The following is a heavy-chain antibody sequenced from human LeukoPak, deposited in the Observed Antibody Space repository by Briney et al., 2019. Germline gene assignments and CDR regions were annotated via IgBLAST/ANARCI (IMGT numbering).Heavy chain of an antibody. D-gene: IGHD1-1*01. CDR3: ARDLSGDVLTAPFDY. CDR1: GGTFSSYA. CDR2: IIPIFGTA. J-gene: IGHJ4*02. V-gene: IGHV1-69*06. Sequence: SVKVSCKASGGTFSSYAISWVRQAPGQGLEWMGGIIPIFGTANYAQKFQGRVTITADKSTSTAYMELSSLRSEDTAVYYCARDLSGDVLTAPFDYWGQGTLVIVSS.